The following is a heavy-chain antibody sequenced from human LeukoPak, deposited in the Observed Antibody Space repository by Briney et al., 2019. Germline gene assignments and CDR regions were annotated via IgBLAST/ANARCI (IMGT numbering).Heavy chain of an antibody. CDR2: IHHSGST. D-gene: IGHD1-1*01. J-gene: IGHJ3*02. CDR1: GGSISSSSYY. V-gene: IGHV4-39*07. Sequence: SETLSLTCTVSGGSISSSSYYWGWIRQPPGKGLEWIGEIHHSGSTNYNPSLKSRVIISLDTSKNQFSLNLNSVTAADTAVYYCARKDWNDVRAFDIWGQGTLVTVSS. CDR3: ARKDWNDVRAFDI.